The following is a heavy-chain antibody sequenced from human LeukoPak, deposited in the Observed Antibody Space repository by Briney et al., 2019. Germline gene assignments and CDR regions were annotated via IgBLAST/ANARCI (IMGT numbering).Heavy chain of an antibody. CDR2: IISSRSYI. Sequence: PGGSLSLSCAASGFTFSSYSINWVRPAAREWREWVGSIISSRSYIYYADSVKGRFTISRDNAKNSLYLKMNSLRAEDTAVYYCARDSRNTNYDFWSGYYDAFDYWGQGTLVTVSS. D-gene: IGHD3-3*01. CDR1: GFTFSSYS. V-gene: IGHV3-21*01. J-gene: IGHJ4*02. CDR3: ARDSRNTNYDFWSGYYDAFDY.